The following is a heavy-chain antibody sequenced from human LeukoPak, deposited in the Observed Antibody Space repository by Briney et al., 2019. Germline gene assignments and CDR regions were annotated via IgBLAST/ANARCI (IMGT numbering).Heavy chain of an antibody. Sequence: PSETLSLTCAVSGGSISSGGYSWSWIRQPPGKGLEWIGYIYHSGSTYYNPSLKSRVTISVDRSKNQFSLKLSSVTAADTAVYYCARVTTSNNWNYEEWGQGTLVTVSS. CDR1: GGSISSGGYS. V-gene: IGHV4-30-2*01. CDR3: ARVTTSNNWNYEE. CDR2: IYHSGST. J-gene: IGHJ4*02. D-gene: IGHD1-7*01.